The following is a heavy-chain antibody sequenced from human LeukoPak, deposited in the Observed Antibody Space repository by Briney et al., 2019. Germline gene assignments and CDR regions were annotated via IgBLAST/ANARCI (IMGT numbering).Heavy chain of an antibody. J-gene: IGHJ4*02. CDR3: ARRAGLSPRTPEY. CDR1: GYSFTGYY. Sequence: SVKVSCKASGYSFTGYYIHWVRQAPGQGLEWMGWLNPYSAETDYAQKFQGRVTMTSDTSVSTDYMELSRLKSDDTAVYYCARRAGLSPRTPEYWGQGTLVTVSS. D-gene: IGHD6-19*01. V-gene: IGHV1-2*02. CDR2: LNPYSAET.